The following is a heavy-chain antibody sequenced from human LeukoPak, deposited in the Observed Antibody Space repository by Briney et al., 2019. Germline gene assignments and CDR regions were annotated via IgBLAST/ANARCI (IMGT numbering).Heavy chain of an antibody. Sequence: PGGSLRLSGAASGFIFSLYCMHWVRQAPGKGPMWVSRICPDGTGISYADSVKARFTTSRDNAKNTVYLQMNGLREEDTAVYYCVRDFRSADYWGQGTLVTVSS. J-gene: IGHJ4*02. V-gene: IGHV3-74*01. CDR1: GFIFSLYC. CDR2: ICPDGTGI. CDR3: VRDFRSADY.